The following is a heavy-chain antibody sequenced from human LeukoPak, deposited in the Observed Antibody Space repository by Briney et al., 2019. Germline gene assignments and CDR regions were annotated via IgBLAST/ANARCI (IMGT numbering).Heavy chain of an antibody. CDR3: ARGKRGRWLQLRYFDY. CDR2: INHSGST. V-gene: IGHV4-39*07. D-gene: IGHD5-24*01. Sequence: SQTLSLTCTVSGGSISSGSYYWSWIRQPPGKGLEWSGEINHSGSTNYNPSLKSRVTISVDTSKNQFSLKLSSVTAADTAVYYCARGKRGRWLQLRYFDYWGQGTLVTVSS. CDR1: GGSISSGSYY. J-gene: IGHJ4*02.